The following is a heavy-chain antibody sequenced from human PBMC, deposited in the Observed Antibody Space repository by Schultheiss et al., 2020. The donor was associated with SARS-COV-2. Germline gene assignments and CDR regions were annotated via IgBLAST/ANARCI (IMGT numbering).Heavy chain of an antibody. V-gene: IGHV3-74*01. CDR2: IKRDGGSI. J-gene: IGHJ4*02. CDR1: GFTFSSYW. CDR3: VGATYSSGWYYFDY. Sequence: GGSLRLSCAASGFTFSSYWMHWVRQAPGKGLVWVSRIKRDGGSISYADSVKGRFTISRDNAKNTLYLQMNSLRAEDTAVYYCVGATYSSGWYYFDYWGQGALGTVSS. D-gene: IGHD6-19*01.